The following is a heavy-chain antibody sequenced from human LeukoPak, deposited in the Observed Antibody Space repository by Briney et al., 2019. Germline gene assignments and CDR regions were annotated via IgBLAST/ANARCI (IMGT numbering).Heavy chain of an antibody. Sequence: GGSLRLSCAASGFTFSSYSMNWVRQAPGKGLEWVSSISSSSSYIYYADSVKGRFTISRDNARNSLYLQMNSLRAEDTAVYYCARLGRGSYLYFDYWGQGTLVTVSS. CDR1: GFTFSSYS. J-gene: IGHJ4*02. D-gene: IGHD1-26*01. V-gene: IGHV3-21*01. CDR3: ARLGRGSYLYFDY. CDR2: ISSSSSYI.